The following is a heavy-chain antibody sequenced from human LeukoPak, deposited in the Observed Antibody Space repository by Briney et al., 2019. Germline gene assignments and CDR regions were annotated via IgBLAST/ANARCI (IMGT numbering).Heavy chain of an antibody. CDR2: ITSSSSYI. Sequence: PGGSLRLSCAASGFTFSSYGMHWVRQAPGKGLEWVSSITSSSSYIYYADSVKGRFTISRDNAKNSLYLQMNSLRAEDTAVYYCARGETSWTLPNDYWGQGTLVTVS. CDR1: GFTFSSYG. D-gene: IGHD2-2*01. V-gene: IGHV3-21*01. CDR3: ARGETSWTLPNDY. J-gene: IGHJ4*02.